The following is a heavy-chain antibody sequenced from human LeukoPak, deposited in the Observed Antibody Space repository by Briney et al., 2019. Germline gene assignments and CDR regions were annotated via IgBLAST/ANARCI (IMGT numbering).Heavy chain of an antibody. V-gene: IGHV3-23*01. CDR3: ARGRQVISSAGYYFDY. CDR2: ISGNGDSK. J-gene: IGHJ4*02. D-gene: IGHD6-13*01. Sequence: GGSLRLSCAASGFTFSSYAMNWVRQAPGKGLEWVSGISGNGDSKYYADSVKGRFTISRDNTKNTLYLQMNSLRAEDTAVYYCARGRQVISSAGYYFDYWGQGTLVTVSS. CDR1: GFTFSSYA.